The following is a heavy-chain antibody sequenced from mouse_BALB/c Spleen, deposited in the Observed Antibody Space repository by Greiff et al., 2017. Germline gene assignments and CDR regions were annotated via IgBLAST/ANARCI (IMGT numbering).Heavy chain of an antibody. CDR3: ARQNYYGSNYYAMDY. J-gene: IGHJ4*01. V-gene: IGHV2-6-2*01. CDR1: GFSLTSYG. Sequence: VQLVESGPDLVAPSQSLSITCTVSGFSLTSYGVHWVRQPPGKGLEWLVVIWSDGSTTYNSALKSRLSISKDNSKSQVFLKMNSLQTDDTAMYYCARQNYYGSNYYAMDYWGQGTSVTVSS. CDR2: IWSDGST. D-gene: IGHD1-1*01.